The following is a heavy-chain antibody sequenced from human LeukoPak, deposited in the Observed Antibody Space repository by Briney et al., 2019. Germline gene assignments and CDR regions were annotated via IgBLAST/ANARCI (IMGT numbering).Heavy chain of an antibody. CDR3: ARGDLGAMVRGVSVRFDY. V-gene: IGHV4-38-2*02. CDR2: INQSGST. Sequence: SQTLSLTCSVSNYSINNGFYWGWFRQPPGRGLQWLGSINQSGSTYYNPSLHSRVTISVDMSKNQFSLKLSSVTAADTAVYYCARGDLGAMVRGVSVRFDYWGQGTLVTVSS. D-gene: IGHD3-10*01. J-gene: IGHJ4*02. CDR1: NYSINNGFY.